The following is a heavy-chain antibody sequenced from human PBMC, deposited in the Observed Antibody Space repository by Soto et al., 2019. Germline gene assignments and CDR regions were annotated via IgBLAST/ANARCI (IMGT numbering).Heavy chain of an antibody. CDR1: GFTFSSYG. J-gene: IGHJ6*02. V-gene: IGHV3-33*05. CDR3: AREFKVGATYSGPYYYAMDV. Sequence: QVQLVDSGGGVVQPGRSLRLSCAASGFTFSSYGMHWVRRAPGKGLAWVALISYDGSKEYYADSVRGQFTISRDNSKNTLYLQMNFLRVEDTAVYYCAREFKVGATYSGPYYYAMDVWGQGTTVIVSS. D-gene: IGHD1-26*01. CDR2: ISYDGSKE.